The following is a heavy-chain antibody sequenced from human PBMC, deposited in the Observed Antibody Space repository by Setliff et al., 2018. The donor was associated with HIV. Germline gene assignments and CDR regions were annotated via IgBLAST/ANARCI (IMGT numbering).Heavy chain of an antibody. D-gene: IGHD3-10*01. CDR3: ARGKGVGGVIITGGLDV. CDR2: IVVGSGNT. CDR1: GFTFTSSA. J-gene: IGHJ6*04. Sequence: ASVKVSCKASGFTFTSSAMQWVRQARGQRLEWIGWIVVGSGNTNYAQKFQGRVTMTRDTSISTAYMELSSLTSEDTAVYYCARGKGVGGVIITGGLDVWGKGTTVTVSS. V-gene: IGHV1-58*02.